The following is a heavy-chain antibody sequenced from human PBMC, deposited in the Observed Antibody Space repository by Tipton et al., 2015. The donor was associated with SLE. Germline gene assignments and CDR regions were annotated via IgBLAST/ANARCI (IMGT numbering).Heavy chain of an antibody. V-gene: IGHV4-59*11. CDR2: IYYSGIT. Sequence: TLSLTCTVSGGFISSHYWGWIRQPPGKGLEWIGYIYYSGITYYNPSLKSRVTISVDTSKKQFSLKLNSVTAADTAVYYCASGFNFYFDYWGQGTLVTVSS. CDR3: ASGFNFYFDY. J-gene: IGHJ4*02. D-gene: IGHD1-1*01. CDR1: GGFISSHY.